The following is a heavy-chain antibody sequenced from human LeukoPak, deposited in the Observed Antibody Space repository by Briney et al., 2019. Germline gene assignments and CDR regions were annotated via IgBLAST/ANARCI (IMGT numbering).Heavy chain of an antibody. J-gene: IGHJ4*02. CDR1: GFTFSSYE. CDR3: ARALVRGVMHFDF. V-gene: IGHV3-48*03. CDR2: ISTSGNTI. D-gene: IGHD3-10*01. Sequence: PRGSLRLSCAASGFTFSSYEMNWVRQAPGEGLEWVSCISTSGNTIYYTDSVKGRFTISRDNAKNSLYLQMNSLRAEDTAVYYCARALVRGVMHFDFWGQGTLVTVSS.